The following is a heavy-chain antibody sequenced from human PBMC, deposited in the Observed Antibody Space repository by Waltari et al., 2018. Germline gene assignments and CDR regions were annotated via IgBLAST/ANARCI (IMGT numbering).Heavy chain of an antibody. D-gene: IGHD4-17*01. CDR2: IYHSGST. Sequence: QVQLQESGPGLVKPSETLSLTCAVSGYSISSGYYWGWIRQPPGKGLEWIGSIYHSGSTYYNPSLKSRVTISVDTSKNQFSLKLSSVTAADTAVYYCARDDYGDYGNFDYWGQGTLVTVSS. V-gene: IGHV4-38-2*02. J-gene: IGHJ4*02. CDR1: GYSISSGYY. CDR3: ARDDYGDYGNFDY.